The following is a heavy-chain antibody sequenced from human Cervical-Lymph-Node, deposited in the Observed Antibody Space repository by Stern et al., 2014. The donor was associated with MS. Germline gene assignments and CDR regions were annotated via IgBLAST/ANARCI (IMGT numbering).Heavy chain of an antibody. CDR3: ARSALYSSNWAPFDY. Sequence: EVQLVESGGGLVKPGGSLRLSCAASGFIFSNHNMNWVRQAPGKGLEWISSISASGSYIYYADSVKGQFAISRDNAENSLFLQMNSLRVEDTAVYYCARSALYSSNWAPFDYWGQGTLVSVSS. J-gene: IGHJ4*02. CDR1: GFIFSNHN. D-gene: IGHD6-13*01. V-gene: IGHV3-21*01. CDR2: ISASGSYI.